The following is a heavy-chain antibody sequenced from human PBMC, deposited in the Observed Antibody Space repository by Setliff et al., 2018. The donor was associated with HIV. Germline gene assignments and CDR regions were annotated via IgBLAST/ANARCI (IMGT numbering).Heavy chain of an antibody. CDR3: ARGTVVPYYLDY. Sequence: SETLSLTCAVYGGSFSGYYWNWIRQPPGRWLEWIGEINHSGSTNYNPSLKSRVTISVDTSKNQFSLKLSSVTAADTAVYYCARGTVVPYYLDYWGQGTLVTVSS. D-gene: IGHD2-15*01. CDR2: INHSGST. CDR1: GGSFSGYY. V-gene: IGHV4-34*01. J-gene: IGHJ4*02.